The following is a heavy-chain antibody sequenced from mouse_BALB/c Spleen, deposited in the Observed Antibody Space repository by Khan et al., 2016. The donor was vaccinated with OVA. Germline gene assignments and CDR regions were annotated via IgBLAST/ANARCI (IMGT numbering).Heavy chain of an antibody. V-gene: IGHV2-9*02. J-gene: IGHJ2*01. Sequence: QVQLKESGSGLVAPSQSLSITCTVSGFSLTSYGVHWVRQPPGKGLEWLGVICAHGITNYNSALISRLTISNDNSKSQVFLKMNSLQTYDTAMYYCARLEDLWGQGTTLTVSS. CDR2: ICAHGIT. CDR1: GFSLTSYG. CDR3: ARLEDL.